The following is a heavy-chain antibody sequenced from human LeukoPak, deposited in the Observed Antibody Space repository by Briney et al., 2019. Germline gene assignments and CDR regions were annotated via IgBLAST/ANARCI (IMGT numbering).Heavy chain of an antibody. CDR2: IYYSGST. D-gene: IGHD3-16*02. J-gene: IGHJ4*02. Sequence: SETLSLTCTVSGGSLSSYYWSWLRQPPGKGLEWIGYIYYSGSTNYNPSLKSRVTISVDTSKNQFSLKLSSVTAADTAVYYCAIIRLGELSFDYWGQGTLVTVSS. CDR1: GGSLSSYY. CDR3: AIIRLGELSFDY. V-gene: IGHV4-59*01.